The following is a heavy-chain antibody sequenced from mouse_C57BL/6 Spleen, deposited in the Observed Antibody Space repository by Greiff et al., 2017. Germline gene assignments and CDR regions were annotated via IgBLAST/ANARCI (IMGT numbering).Heavy chain of an antibody. J-gene: IGHJ3*01. CDR3: ARCLGYDWFAY. Sequence: VQVVESGPGLVKPSQCLSITCTVSGFSLTSYGVHWVRQSPGKGLEWLGVIWSGGSTDYNAAFIYRLSISKDNSKSQIFFTRNSLQADDTAICYCARCLGYDWFAYWGQGTLVTVSA. CDR1: GFSLTSYG. CDR2: IWSGGST. V-gene: IGHV2-2*01. D-gene: IGHD3-2*02.